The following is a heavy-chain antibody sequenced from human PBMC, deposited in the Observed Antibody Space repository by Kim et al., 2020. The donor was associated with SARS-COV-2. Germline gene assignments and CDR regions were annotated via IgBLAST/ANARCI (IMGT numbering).Heavy chain of an antibody. D-gene: IGHD6-19*01. Sequence: GGSLRLSCAASGFTFSSYAMSWVRQAPGKGLKWVSAISGSGGSTYSTDSVKGRFTISRDNSKNTLYLQMNSLRAEDTAVYYCAKDTSGGWFSYFDYWGQGTLVTVSS. CDR3: AKDTSGGWFSYFDY. CDR1: GFTFSSYA. V-gene: IGHV3-23*01. J-gene: IGHJ4*02. CDR2: ISGSGGST.